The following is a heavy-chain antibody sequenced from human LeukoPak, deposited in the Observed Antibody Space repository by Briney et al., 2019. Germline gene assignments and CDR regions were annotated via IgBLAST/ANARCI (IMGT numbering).Heavy chain of an antibody. V-gene: IGHV1-18*01. J-gene: IGHJ6*03. CDR2: ISAYNSNT. D-gene: IGHD5-18*01. Sequence: ASVKVSCKASGYTFISYGISWVRQAPGQGLEWVGWISAYNSNTNYAQKLQGRVTMTTDTSTSTAYMELRSLRSDDTAVYYCARPNRDTAMVNYYYYMDVWGKGTTVTVSS. CDR3: ARPNRDTAMVNYYYYMDV. CDR1: GYTFISYG.